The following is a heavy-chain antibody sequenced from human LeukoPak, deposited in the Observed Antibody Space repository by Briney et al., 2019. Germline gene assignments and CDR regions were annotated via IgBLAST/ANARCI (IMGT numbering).Heavy chain of an antibody. CDR2: IKQDGTEK. V-gene: IGHV3-7*03. CDR1: GFTLSNHW. D-gene: IGHD3-22*01. CDR3: AKASTLNYYDSSGYYYYGMDV. Sequence: QTGGSLRLSCAASGFTLSNHWMIWVRQAPGKGLECVANIKQDGTEKYYLDSVKGRFTILRDNSKNTLYLQMNSLRAEDTAVYYCAKASTLNYYDSSGYYYYGMDVWGQGTTVTVS. J-gene: IGHJ6*02.